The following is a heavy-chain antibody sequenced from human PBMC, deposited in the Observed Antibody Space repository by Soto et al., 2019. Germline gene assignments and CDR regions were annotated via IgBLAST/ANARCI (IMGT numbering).Heavy chain of an antibody. Sequence: QVQLQESGPGLVKPSQTLSLTCTVSGGSISSGDYYWSWIRQPPGKGLEWIGYIYYSGSTHYNPSLKSRVTISVDTSKNQFSLKLSSVTAADTAVYYCAREPGITGTTNDYWGQGTLVTVSS. CDR1: GGSISSGDYY. D-gene: IGHD1-7*01. V-gene: IGHV4-30-4*01. CDR3: AREPGITGTTNDY. J-gene: IGHJ4*02. CDR2: IYYSGST.